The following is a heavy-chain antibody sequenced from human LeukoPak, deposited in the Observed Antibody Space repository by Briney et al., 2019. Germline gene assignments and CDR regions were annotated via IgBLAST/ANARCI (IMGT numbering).Heavy chain of an antibody. CDR3: ANLPIVGAADY. J-gene: IGHJ4*02. V-gene: IGHV3-23*01. D-gene: IGHD1-26*01. CDR2: ISGNTGGI. Sequence: GGSLRLSCAASGFTFSTYGMDWVRQPPGRGLEWVSAISGNTGGIYYSDSVRGRFTISRDDSKSTLYLQMSSLRVEDTAIYYCANLPIVGAADYWGQGTLVTVSS. CDR1: GFTFSTYG.